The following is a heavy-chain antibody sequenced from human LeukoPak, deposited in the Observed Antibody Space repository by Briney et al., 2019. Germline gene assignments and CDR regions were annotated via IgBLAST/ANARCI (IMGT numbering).Heavy chain of an antibody. J-gene: IGHJ4*02. CDR1: GYSLSSGYY. CDR3: ASFFGVVIRNFDY. D-gene: IGHD3-3*01. V-gene: IGHV4-38-2*02. CDR2: IYHSGST. Sequence: SETLSLTCTVSGYSLSSGYYWAWIRQPPGKGLEWIGSIYHSGSTYYNPSLKSRVTISVDTSKNQFSLKLSSVTAADTAVYYCASFFGVVIRNFDYWGQGTLVTVSS.